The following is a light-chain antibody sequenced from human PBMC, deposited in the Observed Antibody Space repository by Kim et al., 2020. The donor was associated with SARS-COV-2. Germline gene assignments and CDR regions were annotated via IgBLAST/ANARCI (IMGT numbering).Light chain of an antibody. Sequence: VAPGERVTLSCRACQTVSSSLAWYQQRPGQAPRLLIYGASSRATGIPARFSGSASGTEFTLTISSLQSEYFAVYFCQQYYNWPRTFGQGTKVDIK. CDR2: GAS. J-gene: IGKJ1*01. V-gene: IGKV3-15*01. CDR1: QTVSSS. CDR3: QQYYNWPRT.